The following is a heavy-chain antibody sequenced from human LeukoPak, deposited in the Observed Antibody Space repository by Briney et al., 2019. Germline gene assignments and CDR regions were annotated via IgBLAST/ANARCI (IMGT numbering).Heavy chain of an antibody. CDR1: GGTFSSYA. CDR2: MIPIFGTA. CDR3: ARDNSRFGEMYYYMDV. V-gene: IGHV1-69*05. D-gene: IGHD3-10*01. J-gene: IGHJ6*03. Sequence: SVKVSCKASGGTFSSYAISWVRQAPGQGLEWMGRMIPIFGTANYAQEFQGRVTITTDESTSTAYMELSSLRSEDTAVYYCARDNSRFGEMYYYMDVWGKGTTVTVSS.